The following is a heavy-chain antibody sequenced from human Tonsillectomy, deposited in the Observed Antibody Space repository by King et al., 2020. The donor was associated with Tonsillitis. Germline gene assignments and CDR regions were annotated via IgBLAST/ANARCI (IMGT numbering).Heavy chain of an antibody. CDR2: ISSSSSYI. Sequence: VQLVESGGGLVKPGGSLRLSCADSGFTFRSYSMNWVRQAPGKGLEWVSSISSSSSYIYYADSVKGRFTISRDNAKNSLYLQMTSLRAEDTAVYYCARDYDILTGGEEDYYYYYGMDVWGQGKMVTVSS. D-gene: IGHD3-9*01. CDR1: GFTFRSYS. J-gene: IGHJ6*02. CDR3: ARDYDILTGGEEDYYYYYGMDV. V-gene: IGHV3-21*01.